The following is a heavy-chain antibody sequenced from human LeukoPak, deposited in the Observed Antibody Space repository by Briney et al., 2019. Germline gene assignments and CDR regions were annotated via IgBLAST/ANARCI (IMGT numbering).Heavy chain of an antibody. D-gene: IGHD5-18*01. CDR2: ISSSGSTI. CDR1: GFTFSSYE. Sequence: GGSLRLSRAASGFTFSSYEMNWVRQAPGKGLEWVSYISSSGSTIYYADSVKGRFTISRDNAKNSLYLQMNSLRAEDTAVYYCARARIPTYFDYWGQGTLVTVSS. J-gene: IGHJ4*02. V-gene: IGHV3-48*03. CDR3: ARARIPTYFDY.